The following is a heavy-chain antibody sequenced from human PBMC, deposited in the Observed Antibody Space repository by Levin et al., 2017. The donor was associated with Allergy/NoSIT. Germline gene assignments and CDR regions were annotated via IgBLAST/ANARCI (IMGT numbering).Heavy chain of an antibody. CDR3: ARGIEVWRHPAFEI. Sequence: GESLKISCAASGFTFSNYWMSWVRQAPGKGLEWVANIKQDGSEKYYVDSVKGRFTISRDSAKNSLYLQMNSLRAEDTAVYYCARGIEVWRHPAFEIWGQGTMVTVSS. CDR1: GFTFSNYW. V-gene: IGHV3-7*04. CDR2: IKQDGSEK. J-gene: IGHJ3*02. D-gene: IGHD5-18*01.